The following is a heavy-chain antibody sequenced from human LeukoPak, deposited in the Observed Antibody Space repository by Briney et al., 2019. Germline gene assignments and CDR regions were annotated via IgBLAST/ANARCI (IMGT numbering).Heavy chain of an antibody. J-gene: IGHJ3*02. V-gene: IGHV3-48*01. CDR1: GFTFSSYS. CDR3: VRDHFYAFDI. D-gene: IGHD2/OR15-2a*01. Sequence: GGSLRLSCVASGFTFSSYSMNWVRQAPGKGLEWVSYISNTISYADSVMGRFTISRDNAKTSLYLQMNSLRAEDTAVYYCVRDHFYAFDIWGQGTMVTVSS. CDR2: ISNTI.